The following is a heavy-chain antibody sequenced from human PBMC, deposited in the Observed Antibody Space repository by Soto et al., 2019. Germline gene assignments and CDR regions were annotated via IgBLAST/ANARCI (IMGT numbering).Heavy chain of an antibody. J-gene: IGHJ4*02. V-gene: IGHV1-18*01. D-gene: IGHD3-16*02. CDR1: GYTFTSYG. CDR2: ISAYNGNT. Sequence: QVPLVQSGAEVKKPGASVKVSCKASGYTFTSYGISWVRQAPGQGLEWMGWISAYNGNTNYAQKLQGRVTMTTDTSTSTAYMELRSLRSDDTAVYYCARPHYDYIWGSYRSYYFDYWGQGTLVTVSS. CDR3: ARPHYDYIWGSYRSYYFDY.